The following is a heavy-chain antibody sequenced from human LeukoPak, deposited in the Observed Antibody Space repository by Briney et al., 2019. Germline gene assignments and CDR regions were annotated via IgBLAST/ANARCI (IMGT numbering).Heavy chain of an antibody. D-gene: IGHD3-10*01. CDR2: ISYDGSNK. CDR3: ARGPPYGSGSYPGFDY. Sequence: PGGSLRLSCAASGFTFSSYPVHWVRQAPGKGLEWVAVISYDGSNKYYADSVKGRFTISRDSSKNTLYLQMNSLRAEDTAVYYCARGPPYGSGSYPGFDYWGQGTLVTVSS. J-gene: IGHJ4*02. V-gene: IGHV3-30-3*01. CDR1: GFTFSSYP.